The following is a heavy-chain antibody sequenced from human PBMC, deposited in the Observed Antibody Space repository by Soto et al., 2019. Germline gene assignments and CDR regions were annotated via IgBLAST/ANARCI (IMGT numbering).Heavy chain of an antibody. CDR2: IIPIFGTA. Sequence: SVRVSCKASGATFSSYAISWVRQAPGQGLEWMGGIIPIFGTANYAQKFQGRVTITADESTSTAYMELSSLRSEDTAVYYCADYGDSLYYYGMDVWGQGTTVTVSS. CDR3: ADYGDSLYYYGMDV. V-gene: IGHV1-69*13. D-gene: IGHD4-17*01. CDR1: GATFSSYA. J-gene: IGHJ6*02.